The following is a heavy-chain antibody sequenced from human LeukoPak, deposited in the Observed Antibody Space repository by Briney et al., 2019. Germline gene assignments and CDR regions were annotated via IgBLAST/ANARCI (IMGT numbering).Heavy chain of an antibody. Sequence: PSETLSLTCAVYGGSFSGYYWNWIRQPPGKGLEWIGEINDSGSANYNPSLKGRVTISVDTSKNQFSLKLSSVTAADTAVYYCARHASDYDILTGYYPDYWGQGTLVTVSS. CDR2: INDSGSA. J-gene: IGHJ4*02. CDR3: ARHASDYDILTGYYPDY. V-gene: IGHV4-34*01. D-gene: IGHD3-9*01. CDR1: GGSFSGYY.